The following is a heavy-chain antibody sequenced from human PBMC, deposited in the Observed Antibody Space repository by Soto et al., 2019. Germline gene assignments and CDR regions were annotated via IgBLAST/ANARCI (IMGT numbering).Heavy chain of an antibody. CDR1: GYRFETYA. J-gene: IGHJ6*02. CDR3: ARGHGVIIGAMDV. Sequence: ASVKVSCKSSGYRFETYAMSWVRQAPGQGLEWMGWIRAYNIDTYYAQKFQDRVTMTTDTSTGTAYMELRSLRSDDTAVYYCARGHGVIIGAMDVWGQGTTVTVAS. D-gene: IGHD3-3*01. V-gene: IGHV1-18*01. CDR2: IRAYNIDT.